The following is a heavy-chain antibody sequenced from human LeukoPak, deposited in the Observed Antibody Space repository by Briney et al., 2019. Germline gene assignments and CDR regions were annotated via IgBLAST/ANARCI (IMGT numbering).Heavy chain of an antibody. CDR3: ATGRIPLRGWFDP. CDR1: GGSFSGYY. CDR2: VNHSGHT. D-gene: IGHD5-18*01. Sequence: SETLSLTCGVYGGSFSGYYWSWIRQPPGKGLEGIGEVNHSGHTSYNPSLKSRVTLSVDTSRNQFSLKVTSVSAADTAVYYCATGRIPLRGWFDPWGQGTLVTVSS. V-gene: IGHV4-34*01. J-gene: IGHJ5*02.